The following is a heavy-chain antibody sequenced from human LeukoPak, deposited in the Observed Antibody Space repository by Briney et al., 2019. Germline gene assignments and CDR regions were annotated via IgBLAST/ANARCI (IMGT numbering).Heavy chain of an antibody. D-gene: IGHD6-13*01. V-gene: IGHV1-2*02. CDR3: ARVSMGQQLVPGY. CDR2: INPNSGGT. J-gene: IGHJ4*02. CDR1: GYTFTGYY. Sequence: ASVKVSCKASGYTFTGYYMHWVRQAPGQGLEWVGWINPNSGGTNYAQKFQGRVTMTRDTSISTAYMELSRLRSDDTAVYYCARVSMGQQLVPGYWGQGTLITVSS.